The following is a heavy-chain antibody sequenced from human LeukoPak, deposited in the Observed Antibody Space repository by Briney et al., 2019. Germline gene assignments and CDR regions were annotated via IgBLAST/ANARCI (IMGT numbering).Heavy chain of an antibody. J-gene: IGHJ6*03. D-gene: IGHD1-1*01. V-gene: IGHV3-21*06. Sequence: PGGSLRLSCSASGFSFTSYAMNWVRQAPGKGLEWVSSITTGSSYIYYADSVRGRFSVSRDNAKNSLYLEMNSLRAEDTAVYYCARVGATTARSYYYYYMDVWGKGTTVTVSS. CDR1: GFSFTSYA. CDR2: ITTGSSYI. CDR3: ARVGATTARSYYYYYMDV.